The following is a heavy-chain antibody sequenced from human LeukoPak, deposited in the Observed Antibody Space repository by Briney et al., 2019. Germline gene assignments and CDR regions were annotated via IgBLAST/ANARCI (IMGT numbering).Heavy chain of an antibody. Sequence: SQTLSLTCTVSGGSISRGGYSWSWIRQHPGKGLEWIGYIYYSGSTYYNPSLKSRVTISVDTSKNQFSLKLSSVTAADTAVYYCASGEEDYFDYWGQGTLVTVSS. J-gene: IGHJ4*02. D-gene: IGHD7-27*01. CDR3: ASGEEDYFDY. CDR1: GGSISRGGYS. V-gene: IGHV4-31*03. CDR2: IYYSGST.